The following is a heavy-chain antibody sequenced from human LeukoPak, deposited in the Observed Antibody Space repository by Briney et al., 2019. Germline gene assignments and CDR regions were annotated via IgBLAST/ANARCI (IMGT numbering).Heavy chain of an antibody. CDR2: INPNGGGT. CDR1: GYTFTGYY. J-gene: IGHJ5*02. CDR3: ARVVVPAAIGWFDP. V-gene: IGHV1-2*02. D-gene: IGHD2-2*01. Sequence: ASVKVSCKASGYTFTGYYMHWVRQAPGQGLEWMGWINPNGGGTNYAQKFQGRVTMTRDTSISTAYMELSRLRSDDTAVYYCARVVVPAAIGWFDPWGQGTLVTVSS.